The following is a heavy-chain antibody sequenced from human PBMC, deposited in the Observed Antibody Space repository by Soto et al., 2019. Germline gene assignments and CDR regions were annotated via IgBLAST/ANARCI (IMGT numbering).Heavy chain of an antibody. D-gene: IGHD1-26*01. CDR2: IYPGDSDT. Sequence: PGESLKLSCKGSGYSFTSYWIGWVRQMPGKGLEWMGIIYPGDSDTRYSPSFQGQVTISADKSISTAYLQWSSLKASDTAMYYCARVRRRGSKWELVDAFDIWGQGTMVTVSS. CDR3: ARVRRRGSKWELVDAFDI. V-gene: IGHV5-51*01. J-gene: IGHJ3*02. CDR1: GYSFTSYW.